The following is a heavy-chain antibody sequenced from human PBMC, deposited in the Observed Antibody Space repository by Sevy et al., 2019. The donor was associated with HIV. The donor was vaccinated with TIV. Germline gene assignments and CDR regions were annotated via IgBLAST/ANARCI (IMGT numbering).Heavy chain of an antibody. V-gene: IGHV3-33*01. CDR3: AREDIRVAGIGYYFHS. CDR2: IWYDGTNR. CDR1: GFSISGYG. Sequence: GGSLRLSCAASGFSISGYGMHWVRQAPGKGLEWVAVIWYDGTNREYVDSVKGRLTISRDNSKNTLYLQMNSLRVEDTAVYYCAREDIRVAGIGYYFHSWGQGTLVTVSS. J-gene: IGHJ4*02. D-gene: IGHD6-19*01.